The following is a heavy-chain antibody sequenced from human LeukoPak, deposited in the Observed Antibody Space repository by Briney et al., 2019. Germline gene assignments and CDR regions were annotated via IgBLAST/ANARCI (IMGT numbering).Heavy chain of an antibody. CDR3: ARGVLYDFWSGYYKKNDAFDI. CDR1: GGSISSYY. CDR2: IYTSGST. J-gene: IGHJ3*02. D-gene: IGHD3-3*01. V-gene: IGHV4-4*07. Sequence: PSETLSLTCTVSGGSISSYYWSWIRQPAGKGLEWIGRIYTSGSTNYNPSLKSRVTMSVDTSKNQFSLKLSSVTAADTAVYYCARGVLYDFWSGYYKKNDAFDIWGQGTMVTVSS.